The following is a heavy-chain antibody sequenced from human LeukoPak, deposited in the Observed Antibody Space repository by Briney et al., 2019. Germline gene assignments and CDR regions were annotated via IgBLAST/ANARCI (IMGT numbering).Heavy chain of an antibody. CDR1: GGSISSYY. V-gene: IGHV4-59*12. Sequence: PSETLSLTCTVSGGSISSYYWSWIRQPPGKGLEWIGYIYYSGSTNYNPSLKSRVTISVDTSKNQFSLKLSSVTAADTAVYYCAREGDYYGSGPTDYWGQGTLVTVSS. D-gene: IGHD3-10*01. CDR3: AREGDYYGSGPTDY. J-gene: IGHJ4*02. CDR2: IYYSGST.